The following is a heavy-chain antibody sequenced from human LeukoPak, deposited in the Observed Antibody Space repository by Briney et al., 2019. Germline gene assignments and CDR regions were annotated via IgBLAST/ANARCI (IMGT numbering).Heavy chain of an antibody. D-gene: IGHD3-10*01. J-gene: IGHJ4*02. V-gene: IGHV3-74*01. CDR3: ARGGLLWFGELSNANFDY. CDR2: INSDGSST. Sequence: GGSLRLSCAASGFTVSSNYMSWVRQAPGKGLVWVSRINSDGSSTSYADSVKGRFTISRDNAKNTLYLQMNSLRAEDTAVYYCARGGLLWFGELSNANFDYWGQGTLVTVPS. CDR1: GFTVSSNY.